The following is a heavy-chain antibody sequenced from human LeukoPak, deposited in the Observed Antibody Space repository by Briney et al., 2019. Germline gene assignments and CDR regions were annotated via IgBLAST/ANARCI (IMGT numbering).Heavy chain of an antibody. Sequence: GGSLRLSCAASGFTFSSYWMSWVRQAPGKGLEWVANIKKDGSEKYYVDSVKGRFTISRDNAKNSLYLQMNSLRAEDTAVYYCARDLYRIVVVPHYFDYWGQGTLVTVSS. CDR1: GFTFSSYW. J-gene: IGHJ4*02. V-gene: IGHV3-7*01. CDR3: ARDLYRIVVVPHYFDY. D-gene: IGHD3-22*01. CDR2: IKKDGSEK.